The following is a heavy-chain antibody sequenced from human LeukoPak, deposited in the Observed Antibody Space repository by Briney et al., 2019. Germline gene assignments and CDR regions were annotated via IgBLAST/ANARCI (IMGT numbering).Heavy chain of an antibody. D-gene: IGHD5/OR15-5a*01. J-gene: IGHJ6*02. CDR3: ARDLRFYYGMDV. CDR1: GFTFSSYN. Sequence: PGGSLRLSCAASGFTFSSYNMNWVRQAPGKGLEWVSYISTTSPTIFYADSVKGRFTISRDNAKNSLYLQVNSLRAEDTAVYYCARDLRFYYGMDVWGQGTTVTVSS. V-gene: IGHV3-48*01. CDR2: ISTTSPTI.